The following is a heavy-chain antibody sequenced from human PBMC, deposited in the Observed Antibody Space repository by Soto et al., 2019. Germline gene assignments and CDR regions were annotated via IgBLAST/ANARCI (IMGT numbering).Heavy chain of an antibody. Sequence: QITLKESGPTLVKPTQPLTLTYTFSGFSLSTSGVGVNWFRQPPGKALEWLALIYWHDDKRYSPSLKSRLTITKDTSKNQVVLTMTNMDPVDTATYYCAHRGGATVGLYYFDYWGQGALVTFSS. J-gene: IGHJ4*02. CDR2: IYWHDDK. CDR1: GFSLSTSGVG. V-gene: IGHV2-5*01. CDR3: AHRGGATVGLYYFDY. D-gene: IGHD3-16*01.